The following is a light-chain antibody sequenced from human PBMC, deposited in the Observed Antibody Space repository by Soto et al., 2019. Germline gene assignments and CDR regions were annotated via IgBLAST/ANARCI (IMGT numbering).Light chain of an antibody. CDR1: QSVSSSY. V-gene: IGKV3-20*01. Sequence: EIVLTQSPGTLSWTPGERATLSFRASQSVSSSYLAWYQQKPGQAPRLLIYGASSRATGIPDRFSGSGSGTDFTLTICRLEPEDFAVYYCQQYGSSITFGQGTRLEI. CDR2: GAS. CDR3: QQYGSSIT. J-gene: IGKJ5*01.